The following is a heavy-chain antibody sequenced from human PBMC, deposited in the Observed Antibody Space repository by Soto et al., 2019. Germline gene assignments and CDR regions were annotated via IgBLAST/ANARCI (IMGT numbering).Heavy chain of an antibody. J-gene: IGHJ4*02. CDR2: ISYDGSNK. CDR1: GFTFSSYA. D-gene: IGHD4-17*01. V-gene: IGHV3-30-3*01. Sequence: GGSLRLSCAASGFTFSSYAMHWVRQAPGKGLEWVAVISYDGSNKYYADSVKGRFTISRDNSKNTLYLQMNSLRAEDTAVYYCAREQYGDYNDYWGQGTLVTVSS. CDR3: AREQYGDYNDY.